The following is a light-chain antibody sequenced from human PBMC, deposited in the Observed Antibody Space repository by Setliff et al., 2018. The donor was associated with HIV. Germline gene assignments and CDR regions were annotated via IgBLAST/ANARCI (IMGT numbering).Light chain of an antibody. CDR3: CSNAGSYTYV. CDR2: DVS. Sequence: QSALTQPRSVSGSPGQSVTISCTGTSSDVGAYNYVSWYQQYPDKAPKLIIFDVSERPSGVPDRFSGSKSGNTASLTISGLQAEDEADYYCCSNAGSYTYVFGTGTKV. CDR1: SSDVGAYNY. V-gene: IGLV2-11*01. J-gene: IGLJ1*01.